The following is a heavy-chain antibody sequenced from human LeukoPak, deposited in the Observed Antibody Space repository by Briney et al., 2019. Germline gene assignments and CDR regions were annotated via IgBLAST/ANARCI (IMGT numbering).Heavy chain of an antibody. Sequence: GGSLRLSCAASGFTFSSYAMSWVRQAPGKGLEWVSAISGSGGSTYYADSVKGRFTISRDNSKNTLYLQMNSLRAEDTAVYYCARDRVYELRFLEPSYYFDYWGQGTLVTVSS. CDR3: ARDRVYELRFLEPSYYFDY. J-gene: IGHJ4*02. CDR2: ISGSGGST. V-gene: IGHV3-23*01. CDR1: GFTFSSYA. D-gene: IGHD3-3*01.